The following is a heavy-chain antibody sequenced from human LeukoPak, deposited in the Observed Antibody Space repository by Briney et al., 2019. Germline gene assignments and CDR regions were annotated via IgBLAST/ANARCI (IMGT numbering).Heavy chain of an antibody. Sequence: ETLSLTCAVYGGSFSGYYRSWIRQPPGKGLEWIGEINHSGSTNYNPSLKSRVTISVDTSKNQFSLKLSSVTAADTAVYYCARGRRSWIQLWLMDYWGQGTLVTVSS. CDR2: INHSGST. CDR1: GGSFSGYY. CDR3: ARGRRSWIQLWLMDY. J-gene: IGHJ4*02. V-gene: IGHV4-34*01. D-gene: IGHD5-18*01.